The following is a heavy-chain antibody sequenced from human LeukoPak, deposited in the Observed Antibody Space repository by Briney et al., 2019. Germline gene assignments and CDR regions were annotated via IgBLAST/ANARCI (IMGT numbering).Heavy chain of an antibody. J-gene: IGHJ1*01. D-gene: IGHD3-22*01. CDR3: AKSSGYYPEYFQH. CDR1: GFTFSSYA. V-gene: IGHV3-23*01. Sequence: GGSLRLSCAASGFTFSSYALNWVRQAPGKGLEWVSAVSYNGGSTYYADSVKGRFTISRDNSENTLYLQMNSLRAEDTAIYYWAKSSGYYPEYFQHWGQGTLVTVSS. CDR2: VSYNGGST.